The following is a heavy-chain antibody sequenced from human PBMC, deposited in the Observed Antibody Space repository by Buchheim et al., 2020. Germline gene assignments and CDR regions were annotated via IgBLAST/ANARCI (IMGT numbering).Heavy chain of an antibody. CDR1: GGSIGSGGYS. D-gene: IGHD2-15*01. CDR2: IYPSGSA. Sequence: QLQLRESGSGLVKPSQTLSLTCAVSGGSIGSGGYSWSWIRQPPGKGLEWIGYIYPSGSAYYNPSLKSRVTIPVDGSRTQFSLSLSSVTAADTAVYYCARVGYCSGGRCNYYGMDVWGQGTT. J-gene: IGHJ6*02. V-gene: IGHV4-30-2*01. CDR3: ARVGYCSGGRCNYYGMDV.